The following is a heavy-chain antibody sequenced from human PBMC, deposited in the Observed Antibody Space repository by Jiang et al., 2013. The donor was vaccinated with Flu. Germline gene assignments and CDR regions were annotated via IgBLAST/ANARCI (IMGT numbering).Heavy chain of an antibody. D-gene: IGHD2-2*01. J-gene: IGHJ4*02. Sequence: TFTSYGISWVRQAPGQGLEWMGWISAYNGNTNYAQKLQGRVTMTTDTSTSTAYMELRSLRSDDTAVYYCARSPNVVVPAALLDYWGQGTLVTVSS. CDR3: ARSPNVVVPAALLDY. CDR1: TFTSYG. V-gene: IGHV1-18*01. CDR2: ISAYNGNT.